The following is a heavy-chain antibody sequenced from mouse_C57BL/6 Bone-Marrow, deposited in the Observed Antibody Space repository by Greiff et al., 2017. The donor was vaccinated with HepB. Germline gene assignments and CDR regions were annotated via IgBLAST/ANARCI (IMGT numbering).Heavy chain of an antibody. Sequence: QVQLKQSGPELVKPGASVKISCKASGYAFSSSWMNWVKQRPGKGLEWIGRIYPGDGDTNYNGKFKGKATLTADKSSSTAYMQLSSLTSEDSAVYFCARGFYYDYDGYYFDYWGQGTTLTVSS. CDR3: ARGFYYDYDGYYFDY. J-gene: IGHJ2*01. CDR1: GYAFSSSW. CDR2: IYPGDGDT. V-gene: IGHV1-82*01. D-gene: IGHD2-4*01.